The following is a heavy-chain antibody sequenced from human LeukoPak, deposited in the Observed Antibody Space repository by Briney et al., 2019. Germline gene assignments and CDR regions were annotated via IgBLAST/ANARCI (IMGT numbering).Heavy chain of an antibody. CDR3: TSHAAFDP. J-gene: IGHJ5*02. CDR1: GFTFNNAW. Sequence: PGGSLRLSCAASGFTFNNAWTNWVRQAPGKGLEWVGRIKSKNVGGTTDYAAPVKGRFTISRDDSKNTVYLQMNSLKIEDTAVYYRTSHAAFDPWGQGTLVTVSS. CDR2: IKSKNVGGTT. V-gene: IGHV3-15*01.